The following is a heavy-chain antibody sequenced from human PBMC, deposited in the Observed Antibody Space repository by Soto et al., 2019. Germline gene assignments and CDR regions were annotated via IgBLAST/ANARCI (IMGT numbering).Heavy chain of an antibody. V-gene: IGHV1-69*13. CDR2: IIPIFGTA. CDR3: ASCLSAVAGSCFDY. D-gene: IGHD6-19*01. J-gene: IGHJ4*02. Sequence: RASVKVSCKASGGTFSSYAISWVRQAPGQGLEWMGGIIPIFGTANYAQKFQGRVTITADESTSTAYMELSSLRSEDTAVYYCASCLSAVAGSCFDYWGQGTLVTVSS. CDR1: GGTFSSYA.